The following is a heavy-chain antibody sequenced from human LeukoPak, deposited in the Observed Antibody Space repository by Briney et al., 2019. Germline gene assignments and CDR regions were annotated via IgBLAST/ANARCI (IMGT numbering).Heavy chain of an antibody. CDR3: AKPFMVGATGYYYYYMDV. CDR1: GFTFSSYW. CDR2: ISSDGGST. D-gene: IGHD1-26*01. V-gene: IGHV3-23*01. J-gene: IGHJ6*03. Sequence: GGSLRLSCAASGFTFSSYWMHWVRQAPGKGLEWVSAISSDGGSTHYADSVKGRFTISRDNSKNTLYLQMNSLRAEDTAVYYCAKPFMVGATGYYYYYMDVWGEGTTVTVSS.